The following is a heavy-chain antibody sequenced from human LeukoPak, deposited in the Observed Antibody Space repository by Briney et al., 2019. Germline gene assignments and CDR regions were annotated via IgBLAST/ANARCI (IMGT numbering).Heavy chain of an antibody. V-gene: IGHV4-59*01. Sequence: SETLSLTCTVSGGSISSYYWSWIRQPPGKGLEWIGYIYYSGSTNYNPSLKSRVTISVDTSKNQFSLKLSSVTAADTAVYYCARERGYSYVNGMDVWGQGTTVTVSS. CDR1: GGSISSYY. CDR3: ARERGYSYVNGMDV. CDR2: IYYSGST. J-gene: IGHJ6*02. D-gene: IGHD5-18*01.